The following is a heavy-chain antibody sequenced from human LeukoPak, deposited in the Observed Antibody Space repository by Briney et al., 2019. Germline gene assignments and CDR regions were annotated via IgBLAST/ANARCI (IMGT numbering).Heavy chain of an antibody. Sequence: GGSLRLSCAASGFTFSNAWMSWVRQAPGKGLEWVGRIKSKTDGGTTDYAAPVKGRFTISRDDSKNTLYLQMNSLKTEDTAVYYCTTSSGYCSSTSCPGMDYWGQGTLVTVSS. V-gene: IGHV3-15*01. J-gene: IGHJ4*02. CDR3: TTSSGYCSSTSCPGMDY. CDR2: IKSKTDGGTT. D-gene: IGHD2-2*01. CDR1: GFTFSNAW.